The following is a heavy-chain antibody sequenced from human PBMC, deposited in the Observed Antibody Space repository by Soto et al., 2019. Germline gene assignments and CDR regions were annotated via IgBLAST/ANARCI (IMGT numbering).Heavy chain of an antibody. CDR3: AHRRSTYYYDSTFDP. J-gene: IGHJ5*02. D-gene: IGHD3-22*01. V-gene: IGHV2-5*02. CDR2: IFWDDDK. CDR1: GFSLSTSGVG. Sequence: SGPTLVNPTQTLTLTCTFSGFSLSTSGVGVGWIRQPPAKALEWLGIIFWDDDKRYRPSLKRRVSITKDTSKNQLVLTMTNMDPVDTATYYCAHRRSTYYYDSTFDPWGQGTLVTVSS.